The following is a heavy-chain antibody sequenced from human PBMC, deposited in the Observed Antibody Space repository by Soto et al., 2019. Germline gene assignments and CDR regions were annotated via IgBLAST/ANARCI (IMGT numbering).Heavy chain of an antibody. CDR3: AASIFYYGMDV. CDR2: IYPGDSDT. V-gene: IGHV5-51*01. Sequence: RWESLKISCKGSGYTFTNYWIGWVRQMPGKGLEWMGIIYPGDSDTKYNPSFQGQVTISADKSTTTTYLQWSSLKASDTAIYYCAASIFYYGMDVWGQGTTVTVSS. J-gene: IGHJ6*02. CDR1: GYTFTNYW.